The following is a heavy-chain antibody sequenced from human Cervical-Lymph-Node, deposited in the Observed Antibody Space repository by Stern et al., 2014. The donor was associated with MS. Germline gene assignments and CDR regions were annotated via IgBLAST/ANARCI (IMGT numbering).Heavy chain of an antibody. CDR1: GGNFRNYA. CDR3: ARDSLVGDTEGHFAMDV. CDR2: IIPLFGTA. D-gene: IGHD1-26*01. J-gene: IGHJ6*02. V-gene: IGHV1-69*01. Sequence: QVQLGQSGAEVKKPGSSVKVSCKASGGNFRNYAISWVRQAPGQGLEWMGGIIPLFGTANYAQKFQGRVTITADESTSTAYMELSGLRTEDTAMYYCARDSLVGDTEGHFAMDVWGQGTTVTVSS.